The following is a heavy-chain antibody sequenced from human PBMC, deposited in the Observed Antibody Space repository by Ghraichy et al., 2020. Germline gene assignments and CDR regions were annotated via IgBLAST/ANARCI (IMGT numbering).Heavy chain of an antibody. V-gene: IGHV3-30*02. CDR2: IRYDGSNT. CDR1: GFTFSSHG. Sequence: GGSLRLSCAASGFTFSSHGIHWVRQAPGKGLEWVAFIRYDGSNTYYADSVKGRFTISRDNSKNTLYLQMNSLRAEDTAVYYCAKALINRGYDYYFDYWGQGTLVTVSS. D-gene: IGHD5-12*01. J-gene: IGHJ4*02. CDR3: AKALINRGYDYYFDY.